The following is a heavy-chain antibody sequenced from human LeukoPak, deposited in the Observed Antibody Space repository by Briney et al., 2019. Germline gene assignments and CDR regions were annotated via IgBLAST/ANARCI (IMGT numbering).Heavy chain of an antibody. Sequence: GGSLRLSCAASGFTFSSYAMSWVRQAPGKGLEWVSAISGSGGSTYYADSVKGRFTISRDNSKNTLYLQMNSLRAEDTAVYYCAKDPMAVAGPHYFAYGGQGTLATVPS. V-gene: IGHV3-23*01. CDR1: GFTFSSYA. D-gene: IGHD6-19*01. CDR2: ISGSGGST. CDR3: AKDPMAVAGPHYFAY. J-gene: IGHJ4*02.